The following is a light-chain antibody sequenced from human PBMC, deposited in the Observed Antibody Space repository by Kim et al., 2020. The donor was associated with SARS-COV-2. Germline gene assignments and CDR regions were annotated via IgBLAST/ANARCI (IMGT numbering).Light chain of an antibody. V-gene: IGLV4-69*01. J-gene: IGLJ2*01. CDR1: SRHSSYA. Sequence: ASVRLTCTLSSRHSSYAIAWHQQQPEKGPRHLLRVTSDGNLIQGDGIPGRFSGSRSGAERYLTISSLQSEDEADYYCQTWDTGIQIFGGGTQLNVL. CDR2: VTSDGNL. CDR3: QTWDTGIQI.